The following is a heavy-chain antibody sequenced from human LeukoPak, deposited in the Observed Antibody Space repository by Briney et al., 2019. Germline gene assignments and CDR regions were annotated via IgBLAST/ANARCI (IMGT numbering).Heavy chain of an antibody. Sequence: GGSLRLSCAASGFTFSSYGMHWVRQAPGKGLEWVAVIWYDGSNKYYADSVKGRFTISRDNSKNTLYLKMNSLRAEDTAVYYCAREACGGDCYSLDYWGQGTLVTVSS. J-gene: IGHJ4*02. V-gene: IGHV3-33*01. CDR2: IWYDGSNK. CDR1: GFTFSSYG. D-gene: IGHD2-21*02. CDR3: AREACGGDCYSLDY.